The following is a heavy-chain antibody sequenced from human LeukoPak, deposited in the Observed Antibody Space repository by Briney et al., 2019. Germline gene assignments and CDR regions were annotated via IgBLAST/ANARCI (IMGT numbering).Heavy chain of an antibody. CDR1: GYTFTNYI. Sequence: ASVKVSCKASGYTFTNYIISWVRQAPGQGLEWMGWINPNSGGTNYAQKFQGRVTMTRDTSISTAYMELSRLRSDDTAVYYCARELGPWLPDYWGQGTLVTVSS. CDR2: INPNSGGT. V-gene: IGHV1-2*02. J-gene: IGHJ4*02. D-gene: IGHD3-22*01. CDR3: ARELGPWLPDY.